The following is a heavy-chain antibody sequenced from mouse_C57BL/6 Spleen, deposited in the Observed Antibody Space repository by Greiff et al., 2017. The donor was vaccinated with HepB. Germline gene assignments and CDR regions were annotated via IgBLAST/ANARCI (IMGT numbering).Heavy chain of an antibody. J-gene: IGHJ2*01. V-gene: IGHV5-6*01. CDR3: ARHRTGTSDYFDY. D-gene: IGHD4-1*01. CDR1: GFTFSSYG. CDR2: ISSGGSYN. Sequence: EVQRVESGGDLVKPGGSLKLSCAASGFTFSSYGMSWVRQTPDKRLEWVATISSGGSYNYYPDSVKGRFTISRDNAKNTLYLQMSSLKSEDTAMYYCARHRTGTSDYFDYWGQGTTLTVSS.